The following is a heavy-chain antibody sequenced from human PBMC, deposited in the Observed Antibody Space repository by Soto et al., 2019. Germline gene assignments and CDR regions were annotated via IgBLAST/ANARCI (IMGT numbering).Heavy chain of an antibody. J-gene: IGHJ3*02. CDR2: INPATGAA. CDR3: ARGGGVGVAGSAAFDM. D-gene: IGHD3-3*01. CDR1: GYPVTAYY. V-gene: IGHV1-2*02. Sequence: QLHLVQSGAVVKKPGASVTVSCSASGYPVTAYYMHWVRQAPGRGLEWMGGINPATGAAKYTQTFPGRVTMTRDTSTSTVFMELRGLPSEDTAVFYCARGGGVGVAGSAAFDMWGQGTVVTVSS.